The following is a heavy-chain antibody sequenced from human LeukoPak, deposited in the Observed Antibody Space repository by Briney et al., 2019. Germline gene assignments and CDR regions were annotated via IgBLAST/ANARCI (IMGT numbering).Heavy chain of an antibody. CDR2: INPKSGGT. CDR3: ARFPQTLLSYVDAFDI. V-gene: IGHV1-2*02. D-gene: IGHD2-8*01. J-gene: IGHJ3*02. CDR1: GYTFTGYY. Sequence: ASVKVSCKASGYTFTGYYLHWVRQAPGQGLEWMGWINPKSGGTRYAQNLQGRVTMARDTSISTAYMELSRLRSDDTAMYYCARFPQTLLSYVDAFDIWGQGTLVTVSS.